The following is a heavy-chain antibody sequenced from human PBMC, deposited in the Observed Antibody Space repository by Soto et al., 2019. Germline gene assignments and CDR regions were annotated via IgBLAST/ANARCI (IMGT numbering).Heavy chain of an antibody. CDR3: ARDLTAIGISQFYFDY. CDR1: GHTFTTYS. D-gene: IGHD5-18*01. V-gene: IGHV1-46*01. Sequence: ASVKASCKASGHTFTTYSLHWVRQAPGQGLEWVGLINPSAGSTTYAQKFQGRVTMTRDASTSTIYMELSSLRSEDTAVYYCARDLTAIGISQFYFDYCGQGTLVTVSS. CDR2: INPSAGST. J-gene: IGHJ4*02.